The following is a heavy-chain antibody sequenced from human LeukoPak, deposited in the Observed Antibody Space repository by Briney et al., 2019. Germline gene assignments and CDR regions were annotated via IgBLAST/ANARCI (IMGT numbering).Heavy chain of an antibody. CDR1: GFAFSNYW. CDR2: IKQDGSEK. V-gene: IGHV3-7*01. Sequence: PGGSLRLSCTASGFAFSNYWMTWVRQAPGKGLEWVASIKQDGSEKQYVGSVRGRFTISRDNAKNSLYLQMNSLRAEDTAVYYCARAQGVVGATTRPFDYWGQGTLVTVSS. D-gene: IGHD1-26*01. J-gene: IGHJ4*02. CDR3: ARAQGVVGATTRPFDY.